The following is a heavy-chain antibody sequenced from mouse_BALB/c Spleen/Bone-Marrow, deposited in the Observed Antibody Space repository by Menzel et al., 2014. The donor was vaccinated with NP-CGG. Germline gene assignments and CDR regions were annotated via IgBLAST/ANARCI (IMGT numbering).Heavy chain of an antibody. CDR1: GFTFSAFG. Sequence: EVKLVESGGDLVQPGGSRKPSCAASGFTFSAFGMHWVRQAPERGLEWVAYIISGSNTIYYSDKVKGRFTISRDNPENTLFLQMTSLRSEDTAMYYCARSRYDVGWFAYWGQGTLVTVSA. V-gene: IGHV5-17*02. CDR3: ARSRYDVGWFAY. D-gene: IGHD2-14*01. CDR2: IISGSNTI. J-gene: IGHJ3*01.